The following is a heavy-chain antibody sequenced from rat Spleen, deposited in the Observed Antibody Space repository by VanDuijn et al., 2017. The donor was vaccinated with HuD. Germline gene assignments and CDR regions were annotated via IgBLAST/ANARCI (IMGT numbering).Heavy chain of an antibody. CDR3: TRDSGGYYFDY. CDR2: IQSGGST. V-gene: IGHV2-19*01. J-gene: IGHJ2*01. D-gene: IGHD1-11*01. Sequence: QVQLKESGPGLVQPSQTLSLTCTVSGFSLTDYSVHWVRQPPGKGLEWMGRIQSGGSTDYNSALKSRLSISRDTSKSQVFLKMSRLPTEDTASYFCTRDSGGYYFDYWGQGVMVTVSS. CDR1: GFSLTDYS.